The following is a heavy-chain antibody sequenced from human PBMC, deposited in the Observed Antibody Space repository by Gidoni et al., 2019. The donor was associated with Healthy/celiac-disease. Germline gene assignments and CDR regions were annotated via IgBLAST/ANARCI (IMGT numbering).Heavy chain of an antibody. CDR2: ISAYNGNT. V-gene: IGHV1-18*01. J-gene: IGHJ5*02. D-gene: IGHD6-6*01. CDR1: GYTFTSYG. Sequence: QVQLVQSGAEVKKPGASVKVSCKASGYTFTSYGISWVRQAPGQGLEWMGWISAYNGNTNDAQKLQGRVTMTTDTSTSTAYMELRSLRSDDTAVYYCARTVRSIAARQGGWFDPWGQGTLVTVSS. CDR3: ARTVRSIAARQGGWFDP.